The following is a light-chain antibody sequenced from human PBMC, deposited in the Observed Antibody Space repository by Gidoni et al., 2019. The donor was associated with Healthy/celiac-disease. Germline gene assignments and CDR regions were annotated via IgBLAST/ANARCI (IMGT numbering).Light chain of an antibody. Sequence: EIVLTQSPATLSLSPGERATLSCRASQSVSSYFAWYQQKPGQAPRLLIYDASNRATGIPARFSGSGSGTDLTLTISSLEPEDFAVYYCQQRSNWPPGLTFGGGTKVEIK. CDR3: QQRSNWPPGLT. V-gene: IGKV3-11*01. CDR2: DAS. J-gene: IGKJ4*01. CDR1: QSVSSY.